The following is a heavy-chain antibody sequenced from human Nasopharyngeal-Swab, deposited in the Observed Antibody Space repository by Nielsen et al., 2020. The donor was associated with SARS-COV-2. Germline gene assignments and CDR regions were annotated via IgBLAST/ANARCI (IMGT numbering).Heavy chain of an antibody. J-gene: IGHJ6*02. V-gene: IGHV3-33*05. CDR3: ARLRLGGMDV. Sequence: GESLKISCAASGFTFSSYGMHWVRQAPGKGLEWVAVISYDGSNKYYADSVKGRFTISRDNSKNTLYLQMNSLRDEDTAVYFCARLRLGGMDVWGQGTTVTVSS. CDR1: GFTFSSYG. CDR2: ISYDGSNK. D-gene: IGHD7-27*01.